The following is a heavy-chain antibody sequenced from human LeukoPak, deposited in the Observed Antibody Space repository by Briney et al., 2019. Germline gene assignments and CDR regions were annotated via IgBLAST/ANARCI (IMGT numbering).Heavy chain of an antibody. D-gene: IGHD6-13*01. CDR3: ARGRRSSWYVDY. CDR2: ISYDGSNK. CDR1: GFTFSSYA. Sequence: GRSLRLSCAASGFTFSSYAMHWVRQAPGKGLEWLAVISYDGSNKYYADSVKGRFTISRDNSKNTLYLQMNSLRAEDTAVYYCARGRRSSWYVDYWGQGTLVTVSS. J-gene: IGHJ4*02. V-gene: IGHV3-30-3*01.